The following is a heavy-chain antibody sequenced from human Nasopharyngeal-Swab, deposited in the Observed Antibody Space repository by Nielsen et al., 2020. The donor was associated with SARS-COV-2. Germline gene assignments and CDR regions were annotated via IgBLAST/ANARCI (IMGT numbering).Heavy chain of an antibody. V-gene: IGHV3-30*18. CDR2: ISYDGSNK. D-gene: IGHD3-10*01. Sequence: GESLKISCAASGFTFSSYGMHWVRQAPGKGLEWVAVISYDGSNKYYADSVKGRFTISRDNSKNTLYLQMNRLRAEDTAVYYCAKELLHYYGSGSQIRGYYYYYGMDVWGQGTTVTVSS. CDR3: AKELLHYYGSGSQIRGYYYYYGMDV. J-gene: IGHJ6*02. CDR1: GFTFSSYG.